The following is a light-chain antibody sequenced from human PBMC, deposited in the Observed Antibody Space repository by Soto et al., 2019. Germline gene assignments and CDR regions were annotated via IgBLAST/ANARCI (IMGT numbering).Light chain of an antibody. CDR1: SGHSSYA. Sequence: QPVLTQSPSASASLGASVKLTCTLSSGHSSYAIAWHQQQPEKGPRYLMKLNSDGSHSKGDGIPDRFSGSSSGAERYLNISSLQSEDEADYYCQTWGSGIRVVFGGGTHLTVL. J-gene: IGLJ2*01. V-gene: IGLV4-69*01. CDR2: LNSDGSH. CDR3: QTWGSGIRVV.